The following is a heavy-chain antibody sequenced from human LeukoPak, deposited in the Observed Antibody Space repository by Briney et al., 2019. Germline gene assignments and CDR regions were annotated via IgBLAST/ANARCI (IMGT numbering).Heavy chain of an antibody. V-gene: IGHV3-21*01. CDR1: GFTFSSYS. CDR3: ASLSRYSSSWYADFDY. J-gene: IGHJ4*02. CDR2: ISSSSSYI. D-gene: IGHD6-13*01. Sequence: GGSLRLSCAVSGFTFSSYSMNWVRQAPGKGLEWVSSISSSSSYIYYADSVKGRFTISRDNAKNSLYLQMNSLRAEDTAVYYCASLSRYSSSWYADFDYWGQGTLVTVSS.